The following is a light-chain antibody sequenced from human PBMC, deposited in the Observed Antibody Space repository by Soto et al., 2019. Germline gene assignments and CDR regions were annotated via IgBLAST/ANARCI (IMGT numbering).Light chain of an antibody. V-gene: IGKV1-39*01. CDR2: AAS. CDR3: QQSYNTPLT. Sequence: DTQMTQSPSSLSASVGDRVTITCRTSQSISDYLNWYQEKPGKAPKLLIYAASSLQSGVPSRFSGSGSGTDFTLTISSLQPEDFATYYCQQSYNTPLTFGGGTKVDIK. J-gene: IGKJ4*01. CDR1: QSISDY.